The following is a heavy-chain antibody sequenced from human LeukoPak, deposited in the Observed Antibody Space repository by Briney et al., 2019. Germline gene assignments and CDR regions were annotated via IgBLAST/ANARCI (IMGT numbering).Heavy chain of an antibody. V-gene: IGHV5-51*01. CDR3: ARGEVPPDFDY. CDR1: GYSFTSYW. J-gene: IGHJ4*02. Sequence: GESLKISCKGSGYSFTSYWIGWVLEMPGKGLEWIGIIYPGDSDTRYSPSLQGQVTLSAAKSISTAYLQWSSLKASDTAMYYCARGEVPPDFDYWGQGTLVTVSS. CDR2: IYPGDSDT.